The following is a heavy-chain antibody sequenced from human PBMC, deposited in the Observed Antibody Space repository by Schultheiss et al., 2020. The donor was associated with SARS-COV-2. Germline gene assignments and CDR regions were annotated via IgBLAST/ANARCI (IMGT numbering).Heavy chain of an antibody. CDR2: ISYDGSNK. V-gene: IGHV3-30-3*01. CDR3: ARDLLYSSSWSTFDP. J-gene: IGHJ5*02. CDR1: GFTFGDYA. Sequence: GGSLRLSCTASGFTFGDYAMSWVRQAPGKGLEWVAVISYDGSNKYYADSVKGRFTISRDNAKNSLYLQMNSLRAEDTAVYYCARDLLYSSSWSTFDPWGQGTLVTVSS. D-gene: IGHD6-13*01.